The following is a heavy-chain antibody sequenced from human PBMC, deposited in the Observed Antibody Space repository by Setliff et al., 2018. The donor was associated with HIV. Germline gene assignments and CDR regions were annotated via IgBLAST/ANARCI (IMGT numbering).Heavy chain of an antibody. Sequence: GESLKISCKGSGYYFTNYWIGWVRQMPGKGLEWMGIIYPGDSDTRYSPSFQGQVTISADKSIGTAYLQWSSVRSSDTAIYYCARRAKDASARTYNCFDSWGQGTRVTVSS. CDR3: ARRAKDASARTYNCFDS. D-gene: IGHD3-10*01. CDR2: IYPGDSDT. CDR1: GYYFTNYW. V-gene: IGHV5-51*01. J-gene: IGHJ5*01.